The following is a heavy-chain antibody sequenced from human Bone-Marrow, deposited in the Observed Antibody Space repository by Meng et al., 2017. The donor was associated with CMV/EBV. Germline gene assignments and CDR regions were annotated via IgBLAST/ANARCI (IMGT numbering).Heavy chain of an antibody. CDR3: ARVMSRGFPRYCSSTSCDKRGMDV. V-gene: IGHV1-69*05. CDR1: GGTFSSYA. D-gene: IGHD2-2*02. CDR2: IIPIFGTA. Sequence: SVKVSCKASGGTFSSYAISWVRQAPGQGLEWMGGIIPIFGTANYAQKFQGRVTMTTDTSTSTAYMELRSLRSDDTAVYYCARVMSRGFPRYCSSTSCDKRGMDVWGQGTTVTVSS. J-gene: IGHJ6*02.